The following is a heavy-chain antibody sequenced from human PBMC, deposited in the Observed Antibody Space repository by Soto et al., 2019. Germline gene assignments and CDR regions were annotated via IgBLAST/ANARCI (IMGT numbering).Heavy chain of an antibody. CDR2: ISARGGSA. D-gene: IGHD5-12*01. J-gene: IGHJ4*02. Sequence: DVQLLESGGGLVQPGGSLRLSCAASGFSFSSYAMVWVRQAPGTGLEWVEVISARGGSAYFADSVQGRFTLSRDNSKNVLSLEMHSLRAEDTAIYFWAKGSIEYSASVDNWGQGTLVVVSS. V-gene: IGHV3-23*01. CDR3: AKGSIEYSASVDN. CDR1: GFSFSSYA.